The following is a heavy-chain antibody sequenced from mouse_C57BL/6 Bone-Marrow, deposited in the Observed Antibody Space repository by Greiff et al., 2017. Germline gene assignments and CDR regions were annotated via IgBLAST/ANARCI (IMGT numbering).Heavy chain of an antibody. V-gene: IGHV3-6*01. CDR1: GYSITSGYY. CDR3: AREPYFDV. CDR2: IRYDGSN. Sequence: DVQLVESGPGLVKPSQSLSLTCSVTGYSITSGYYWNWIRQFPGNQLEWMVYIRYDGSNNYNPSIKNPIPITRDTSKNQFFLQLNSVTTEDTATYYCAREPYFDVWGTGTTVTVSA. J-gene: IGHJ1*03.